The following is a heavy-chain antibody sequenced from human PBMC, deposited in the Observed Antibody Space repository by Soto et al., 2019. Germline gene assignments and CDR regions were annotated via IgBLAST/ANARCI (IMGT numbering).Heavy chain of an antibody. CDR3: PRKPTWRDP. CDR1: GYTFSSYD. CDR2: MNPNSGNT. Sequence: QVQLVQSGAEVKKPGASVKVSCKASGYTFSSYDINWVRQATGQGLEWMGWMNPNSGNTAYAQKLQGKVTMTRNTSTSTAYMELISLRPADTALYSWPRKPTWRDPWGQGTLVTVSS. J-gene: IGHJ5*02. V-gene: IGHV1-8*01.